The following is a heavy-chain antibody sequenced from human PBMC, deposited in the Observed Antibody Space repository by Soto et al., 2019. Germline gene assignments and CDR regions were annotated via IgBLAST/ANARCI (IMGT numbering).Heavy chain of an antibody. J-gene: IGHJ4*02. V-gene: IGHV1-18*01. CDR3: AGDIFEWELLLGFGY. CDR1: GYTFTSYG. CDR2: ISAYNGNT. Sequence: QVQLVQSGAEVKKPGASVKVSCKASGYTFTSYGISWVRQAPGQGLEWMGWISAYNGNTNYAQKLQGRVTMTTDTTTSTGYMELRSLRSDDTAVYYCAGDIFEWELLLGFGYWGQGTLGTVPS. D-gene: IGHD1-26*01.